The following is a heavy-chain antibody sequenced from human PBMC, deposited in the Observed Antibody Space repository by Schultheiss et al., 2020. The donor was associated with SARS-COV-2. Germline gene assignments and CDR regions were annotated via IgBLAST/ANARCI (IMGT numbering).Heavy chain of an antibody. Sequence: SVKVSCKASGYTFTGYYMHWVRQAPGQGLEWMGGIIPIFGTANYAQKFQGRVTITADESTSTAYMELSSLRSEDTAVYYCARDRLGATIAHYYYYGMDVWGQGTTVTVSS. J-gene: IGHJ6*02. D-gene: IGHD1-26*01. CDR1: GYTFTGYY. CDR2: IIPIFGTA. CDR3: ARDRLGATIAHYYYYGMDV. V-gene: IGHV1-69*13.